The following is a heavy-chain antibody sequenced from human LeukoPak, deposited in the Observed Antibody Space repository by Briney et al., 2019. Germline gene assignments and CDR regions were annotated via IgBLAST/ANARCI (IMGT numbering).Heavy chain of an antibody. D-gene: IGHD3-22*01. CDR3: ARLYDDSSGYYQPFDY. CDR2: IYPGDSDT. Sequence: GESLKISCKGSGYGFTSYWIGWVRQMPGKGLEWMGIIYPGDSDTRYSPSFQGQVTISADKSISTAYLQWSSLKASDTAMYYCARLYDDSSGYYQPFDYWGQGTLVTVSS. J-gene: IGHJ4*02. CDR1: GYGFTSYW. V-gene: IGHV5-51*01.